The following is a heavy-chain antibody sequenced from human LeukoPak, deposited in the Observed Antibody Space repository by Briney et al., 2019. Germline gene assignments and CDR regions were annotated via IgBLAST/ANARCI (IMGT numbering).Heavy chain of an antibody. D-gene: IGHD1-26*01. J-gene: IGHJ4*02. CDR2: IRSNADGATA. V-gene: IGHV3-15*01. CDR3: TTDLRWELQPVDY. Sequence: KPGGSLRPSCAASGFTFTNAWMSWVRQAPGKGLEWVGRIRSNADGATADYATPVKGRFTISRDDSKNTLYLQMNSLRTEDTAVYYCTTDLRWELQPVDYWGQGTLVTVSS. CDR1: GFTFTNAW.